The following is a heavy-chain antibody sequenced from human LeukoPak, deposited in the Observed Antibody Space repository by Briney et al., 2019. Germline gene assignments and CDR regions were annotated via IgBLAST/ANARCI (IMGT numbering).Heavy chain of an antibody. D-gene: IGHD2-2*03. CDR3: ARLSNYGYHFDS. Sequence: GGSLRLSCAASGFTFSNAWMNWVRQAPGKGLVWVSRITSSGTGTTYADSVKGRFTISRDNSKNTLYLQMNSLRDEDTAVYYCARLSNYGYHFDSWGQGTLVTVSS. J-gene: IGHJ4*02. CDR2: ITSSGTGT. CDR1: GFTFSNAW. V-gene: IGHV3-74*03.